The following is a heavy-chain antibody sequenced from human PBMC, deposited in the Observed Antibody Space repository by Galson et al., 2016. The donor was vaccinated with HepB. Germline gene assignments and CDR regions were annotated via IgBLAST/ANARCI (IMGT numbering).Heavy chain of an antibody. J-gene: IGHJ5*02. CDR2: IYSGGTT. CDR3: SRVPGFS. Sequence: SLRLSCAASGFTVTTNYMSWVRQAPGKGLEWVSFIYSGGTTYYADSVKGRFTISRDSSTNTLYLQMNSLRAEDTAVYYCSRVPGFSWGQGTLVTVS. CDR1: GFTVTTNY. V-gene: IGHV3-53*01. D-gene: IGHD5-12*01.